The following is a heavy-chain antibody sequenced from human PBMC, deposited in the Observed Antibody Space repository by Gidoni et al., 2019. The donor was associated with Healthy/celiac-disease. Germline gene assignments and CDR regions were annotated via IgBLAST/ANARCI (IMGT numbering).Heavy chain of an antibody. CDR2: ISGSGGST. D-gene: IGHD2-2*01. CDR1: GFTFSRYA. V-gene: IGHV3-23*01. CDR3: SRYCSSTSCVIGDWFDP. Sequence: EVQLLESGGGLVQPGGSLRLSCAASGFTFSRYAMSWVRQAPGKGLEWVSAISGSGGSTYYADSVKGRFTISRDNSKNTLYLQMNSLRAEDTAVYYCSRYCSSTSCVIGDWFDPWGQGTLVTVSS. J-gene: IGHJ5*02.